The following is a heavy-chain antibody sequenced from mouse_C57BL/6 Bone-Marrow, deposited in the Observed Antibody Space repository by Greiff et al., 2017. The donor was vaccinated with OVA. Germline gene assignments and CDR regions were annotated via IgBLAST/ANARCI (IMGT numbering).Heavy chain of an antibody. Sequence: EVQVVESGGGLVKPGGSLKLSCAASGFTFSSYAMSWVRQTPEKRLEWVATISDGGSYTYYPDNVKGRFTISRDNAKNNLYLQMSHLKSEDTAMYYCARDPHYGSSYGWYFDVWGTGTTVTVSS. D-gene: IGHD1-1*01. J-gene: IGHJ1*03. CDR2: ISDGGSYT. V-gene: IGHV5-4*01. CDR3: ARDPHYGSSYGWYFDV. CDR1: GFTFSSYA.